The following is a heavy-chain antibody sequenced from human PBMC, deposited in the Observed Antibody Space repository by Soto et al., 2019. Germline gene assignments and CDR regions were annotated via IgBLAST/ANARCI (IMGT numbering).Heavy chain of an antibody. CDR1: GFTFSSYG. Sequence: QVQLVESGGGVVQPGSSLSLSCAASGFTFSSYGMHWLRQSPGKGLEWGEVISYDGSNKYYADSAKARFTISRDNSKTTLYLQMNSLRAEDMAVYYCAKGAVLDYWGQGTLVTVSS. V-gene: IGHV3-30*18. CDR2: ISYDGSNK. J-gene: IGHJ4*02. D-gene: IGHD4-17*01. CDR3: AKGAVLDY.